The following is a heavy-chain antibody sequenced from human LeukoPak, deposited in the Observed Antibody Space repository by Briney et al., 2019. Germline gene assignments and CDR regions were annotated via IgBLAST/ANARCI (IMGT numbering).Heavy chain of an antibody. J-gene: IGHJ4*02. CDR2: INYSVNT. CDR3: ARQGGSYYAIDD. V-gene: IGHV4-34*01. Sequence: SETLSLTCGVSGGYLSDYSWSWIRQPPGKGLEFIGEINYSVNTNYNPSLKSRVTISVDTSTNQVSLRLSSVTAADTAVYYCARQGGSYYAIDDWGQGTLVTVSS. CDR1: GGYLSDYS. D-gene: IGHD1-26*01.